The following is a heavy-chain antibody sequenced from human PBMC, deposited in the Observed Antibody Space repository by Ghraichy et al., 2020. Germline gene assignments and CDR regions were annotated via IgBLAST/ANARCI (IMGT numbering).Heavy chain of an antibody. D-gene: IGHD4-11*01. CDR1: GFTFRPYM. V-gene: IGHV3-7*01. J-gene: IGHJ4*02. CDR3: ARDNDFRIDY. Sequence: ESLNISCAASGFTFRPYMMTWVRQAPGKGLEWVASMKQDVGEEYYVDSVKGRFTISRDNAKNSLFPQMNTLRAEDSALYFCARDNDFRIDYWGQGTLVTVSS. CDR2: MKQDVGEE.